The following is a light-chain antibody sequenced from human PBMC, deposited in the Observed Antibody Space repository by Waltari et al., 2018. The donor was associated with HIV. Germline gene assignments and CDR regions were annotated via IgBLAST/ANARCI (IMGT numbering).Light chain of an antibody. CDR1: SSNIGSNT. CDR2: SNN. V-gene: IGLV1-44*01. CDR3: AAWDDSRNGVV. J-gene: IGLJ2*01. Sequence: QSVLTQPPSASGTPGQRVTISCSGSSSNIGSNTVNWYQQLPGTAPKLLIYSNNQRPAGVPDRVSGSKSGTSSSLASSGLQAEDEADYYCAAWDDSRNGVVFGGGTKLTVL.